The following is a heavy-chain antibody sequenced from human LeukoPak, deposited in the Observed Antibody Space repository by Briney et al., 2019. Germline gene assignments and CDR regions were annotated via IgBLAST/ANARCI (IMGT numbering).Heavy chain of an antibody. J-gene: IGHJ4*02. CDR3: ASFDRGNKQQLVIY. CDR1: GYTFTRYY. D-gene: IGHD6-13*01. CDR2: INPNSGGT. Sequence: GASVKVSCKASGYTFTRYYMHWVRQAPGQGLEWMGRINPNSGGTNYAQKFQGRVTMTRDTSISTAYMELSRLRSDDTAVYYCASFDRGNKQQLVIYWGQGTLVTVSS. V-gene: IGHV1-2*06.